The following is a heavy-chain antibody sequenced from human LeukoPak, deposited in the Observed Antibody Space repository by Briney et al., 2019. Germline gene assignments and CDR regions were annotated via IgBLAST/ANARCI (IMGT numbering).Heavy chain of an antibody. CDR3: AKRRNRNTGPFEC. D-gene: IGHD5-18*01. Sequence: QAGGSLRLSCVASGFTVSSDAMTWVRQAPGKGLEWVVAISDSKTYYTDSVRGRFTISRDDPKNTLFLQMNSLRAEDTAVYYCAKRRNRNTGPFECWGRGTLVTVSP. CDR1: GFTVSSDA. V-gene: IGHV3-23*01. J-gene: IGHJ4*02. CDR2: ISDSKT.